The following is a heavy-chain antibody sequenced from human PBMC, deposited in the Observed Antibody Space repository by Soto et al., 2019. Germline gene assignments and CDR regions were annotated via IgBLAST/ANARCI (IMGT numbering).Heavy chain of an antibody. V-gene: IGHV5-51*01. CDR2: IYPGDSDT. CDR3: ARPYSYGRYYYYDMDV. CDR1: GYSFTSYW. Sequence: RGESLKISCKGSGYSFTSYWIGWVRQMPGKGLEWMGIIYPGDSDTRYSPSFQGQVTISADKSISTAYLQWSSLKASDTAMYYCARPYSYGRYYYYDMDVWGQGTTVTVSS. J-gene: IGHJ6*02. D-gene: IGHD5-18*01.